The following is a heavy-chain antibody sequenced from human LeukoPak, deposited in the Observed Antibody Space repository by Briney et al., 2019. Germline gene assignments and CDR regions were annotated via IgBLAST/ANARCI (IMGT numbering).Heavy chain of an antibody. CDR1: GFTLSSYG. Sequence: GGSLRLSCAASGFTLSSYGMHWVRQAPGKGLEWVAFIRYDGSNKYYADSVKGRFTISRDNSKNTLYLQMNSLRAEDTAVYYCAKVGDSGSYWYYYYMDVWGKGTTVTVSS. CDR2: IRYDGSNK. CDR3: AKVGDSGSYWYYYYMDV. J-gene: IGHJ6*03. V-gene: IGHV3-30*02. D-gene: IGHD1-26*01.